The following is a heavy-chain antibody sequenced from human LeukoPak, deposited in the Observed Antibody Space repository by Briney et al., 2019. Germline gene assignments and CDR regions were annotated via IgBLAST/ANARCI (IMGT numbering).Heavy chain of an antibody. D-gene: IGHD6-13*01. CDR3: ARLTYSSSWYPRCFDY. Sequence: SGTLSLTCAVSGGSISSSNWWSWVRQPPGKGLEWIGEIYHSGSTNYNPSLKSRVTISVDKSKNQFSLKLSSVTAADTAVYYRARLTYSSSWYPRCFDYWGQGTLVTVSS. CDR1: GGSISSSNW. CDR2: IYHSGST. J-gene: IGHJ4*02. V-gene: IGHV4-4*02.